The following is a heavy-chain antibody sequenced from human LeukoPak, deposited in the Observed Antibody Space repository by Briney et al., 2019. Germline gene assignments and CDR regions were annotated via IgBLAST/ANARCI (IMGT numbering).Heavy chain of an antibody. CDR1: GGTFSSYA. V-gene: IGHV1-69*13. CDR2: IIPIFGTA. D-gene: IGHD3-22*01. Sequence: VASVKVSCKASGGTFSSYAISWVRQAPGQGLEWMGGIIPIFGTANYAQKFQGRVTITADESTSTAYMELSSLRSEDTAVYYCARDFQHYYDSSGYYSGVYFDYWGQGTLVTVSS. CDR3: ARDFQHYYDSSGYYSGVYFDY. J-gene: IGHJ4*02.